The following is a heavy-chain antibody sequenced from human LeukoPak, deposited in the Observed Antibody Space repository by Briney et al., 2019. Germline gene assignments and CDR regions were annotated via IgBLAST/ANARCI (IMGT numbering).Heavy chain of an antibody. CDR2: ISYDGSNK. CDR1: GFTFSSYG. Sequence: PGGSLRLSCAASGFTFSSYGMHWVRQAPGKGLESAAVISYDGSNKYYADSVKGRFTISRDNSKNTLYLHMNSLRAEDTAAYYCAKTKEQQLLLDYFDNWGQGTLVTVSS. V-gene: IGHV3-30*18. D-gene: IGHD6-13*01. CDR3: AKTKEQQLLLDYFDN. J-gene: IGHJ4*02.